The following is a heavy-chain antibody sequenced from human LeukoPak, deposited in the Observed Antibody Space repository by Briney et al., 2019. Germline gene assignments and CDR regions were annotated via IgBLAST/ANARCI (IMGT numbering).Heavy chain of an antibody. J-gene: IGHJ5*02. CDR3: ARSPASIAAAGRDYNWFDP. CDR2: IYHSGST. Sequence: PSETLSLTCAVSGYSISSGYYWGWIRQPPGKGREWIGSIYHSGSTYYNPSLKSRVTISVDTSKNQFPLKLSSVTAADTAVYYCARSPASIAAAGRDYNWFDPWGQGTLVTVSS. D-gene: IGHD6-13*01. V-gene: IGHV4-38-2*01. CDR1: GYSISSGYY.